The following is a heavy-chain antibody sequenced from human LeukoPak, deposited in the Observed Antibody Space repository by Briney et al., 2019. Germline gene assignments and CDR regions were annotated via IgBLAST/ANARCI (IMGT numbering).Heavy chain of an antibody. Sequence: SETLSLTCTVSGGSISSSSYYWGWLRQPPGKGLEWIGSIYYSGSTYYNPALKSRVTISVDTSKNQFSLKLSSVTAADTAVYYCASLELGYCSGGSCYDRGRVDPWGQGTLVTVSS. CDR1: GGSISSSSYY. CDR2: IYYSGST. V-gene: IGHV4-39*07. D-gene: IGHD2-15*01. J-gene: IGHJ5*02. CDR3: ASLELGYCSGGSCYDRGRVDP.